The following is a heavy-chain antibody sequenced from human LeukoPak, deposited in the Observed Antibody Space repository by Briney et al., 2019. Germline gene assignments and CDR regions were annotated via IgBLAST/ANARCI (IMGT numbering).Heavy chain of an antibody. CDR1: RFTFNNYW. Sequence: RTGGSLRLSCTASRFTFNNYWMHWVRQAPGKGPVWVSRINTDGSSTSYADSVKGRFTISRDNAKNTLYLQMNSLRAEDTAVYYCARALAVTGTGGFDPWGQGTLVTVSS. J-gene: IGHJ5*02. CDR2: INTDGSST. D-gene: IGHD6-19*01. CDR3: ARALAVTGTGGFDP. V-gene: IGHV3-74*01.